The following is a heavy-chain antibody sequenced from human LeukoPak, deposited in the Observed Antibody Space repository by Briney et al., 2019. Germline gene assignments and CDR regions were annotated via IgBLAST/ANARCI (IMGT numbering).Heavy chain of an antibody. V-gene: IGHV3-11*01. CDR2: ISSSGSTI. J-gene: IGHJ6*03. Sequence: GGSLRLSCAASGFTFSDYYMSWIRQAPGKGLEWVSYISSSGSTIYYADSVKGRFTISRDNAKNSLYLQMNSLRAEDTAVYYRARASFNSSSWYSYYYYYMDVWGKGTTVTISS. CDR3: ARASFNSSSWYSYYYYYMDV. CDR1: GFTFSDYY. D-gene: IGHD6-13*01.